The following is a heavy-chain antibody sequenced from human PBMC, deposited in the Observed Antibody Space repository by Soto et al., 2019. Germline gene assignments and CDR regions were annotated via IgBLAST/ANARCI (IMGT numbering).Heavy chain of an antibody. V-gene: IGHV3-33*01. CDR2: IWYDGSNK. CDR1: GFTFSSYG. CDR3: ARDSVTMVRGCFDY. Sequence: GGSLRLSCAASGFTFSSYGMHWVRQAPGKGLEWVAVIWYDGSNKYYADSVKGRFTISRDNSKNTLYLQMNSLRAEDTAVYYCARDSVTMVRGCFDYWGQGTLVTVSS. J-gene: IGHJ4*02. D-gene: IGHD3-10*01.